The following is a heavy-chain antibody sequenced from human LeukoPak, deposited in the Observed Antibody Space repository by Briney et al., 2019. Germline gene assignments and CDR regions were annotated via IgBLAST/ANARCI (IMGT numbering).Heavy chain of an antibody. D-gene: IGHD3-22*01. J-gene: IGHJ1*01. Sequence: TPSETLSLTCTVSGGSISSYYWSWIRQPPGKGLEWIGYIYYSGSTNYNPSLKSRVTISVDTSKNQFSLKLSSVTAADTAVYYCARATYEGDFQHWGQGTLVTVSS. CDR3: ARATYEGDFQH. CDR1: GGSISSYY. V-gene: IGHV4-59*01. CDR2: IYYSGST.